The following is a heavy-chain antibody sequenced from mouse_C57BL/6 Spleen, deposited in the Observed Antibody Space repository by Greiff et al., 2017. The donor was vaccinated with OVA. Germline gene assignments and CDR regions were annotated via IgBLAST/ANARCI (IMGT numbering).Heavy chain of an antibody. D-gene: IGHD1-2*01. Sequence: EVQLQESGGGLVQPGGSLSLSCAASGFTFTDYYMSWVRQPPGKALEWLGFIRNKANGYTTEYSASVKGRFTISRDNSQSILYLQMNALRAEDSATYYCARYGYKAMDYWGQGTSVTVSS. CDR2: IRNKANGYTT. CDR3: ARYGYKAMDY. V-gene: IGHV7-3*01. CDR1: GFTFTDYY. J-gene: IGHJ4*01.